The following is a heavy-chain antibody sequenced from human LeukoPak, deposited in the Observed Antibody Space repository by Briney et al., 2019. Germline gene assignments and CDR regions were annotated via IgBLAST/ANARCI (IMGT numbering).Heavy chain of an antibody. D-gene: IGHD3-22*01. CDR1: GFTVSSNY. V-gene: IGHV3-53*01. J-gene: IGHJ4*02. CDR2: IYSGGST. CDR3: ARGPTYYYDSSGYYYDDY. Sequence: GGSLRLSCAASGFTVSSNYMSWVRQAPGKGLEWVSVIYSGGSTYYADSVKGRFTTPRDNSKNTLYLQMNSLRAEDTAVYYCARGPTYYYDSSGYYYDDYWGQGTLVTVSS.